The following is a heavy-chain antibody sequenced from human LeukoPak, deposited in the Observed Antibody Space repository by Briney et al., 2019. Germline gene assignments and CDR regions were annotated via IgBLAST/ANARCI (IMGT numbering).Heavy chain of an antibody. CDR3: ANIVSFAIFGGVDY. CDR1: GFTFSSYS. V-gene: IGHV3-23*01. D-gene: IGHD3-3*01. Sequence: PGGSLRLSCAASGFTFSSYSMNWVRQAPGKGLEWVSAISGSGGSTYYADSVKGRFTISRDNSKNTLYLQMNSLRAEDTAVYYCANIVSFAIFGGVDYWGQGTLVTVSS. CDR2: ISGSGGST. J-gene: IGHJ4*02.